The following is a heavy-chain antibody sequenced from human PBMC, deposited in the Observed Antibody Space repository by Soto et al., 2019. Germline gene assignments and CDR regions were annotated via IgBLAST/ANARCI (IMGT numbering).Heavy chain of an antibody. CDR3: TTDSYTTMIVVRFDY. CDR1: GFAFSNAR. Sequence: GGSPRLSRAASGFAFSNARINWVRQAPGKGLEWDGRNKSKAHSGTADFAAHVRGRFAITRDDSKNMVYMQMNSLNTEDTAVYYCTTDSYTTMIVVRFDYWGHGTLVTVSS. V-gene: IGHV3-15*07. D-gene: IGHD3-22*01. J-gene: IGHJ4*01. CDR2: NKSKAHSGTA.